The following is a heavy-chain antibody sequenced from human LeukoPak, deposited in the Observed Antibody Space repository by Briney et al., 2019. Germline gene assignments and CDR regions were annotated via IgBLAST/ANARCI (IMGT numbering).Heavy chain of an antibody. CDR2: IYSGGST. Sequence: GGSLRLSCAASGFTVSSNYMSWVRQAPGKGLEWVSVIYSGGSTYYADSVKGRFTISRDNSKNTLYLQMNSLRAEDTAVYYCARAQYCSGGSCYSGSDHWGQGTLVTVSS. CDR1: GFTVSSNY. CDR3: ARAQYCSGGSCYSGSDH. D-gene: IGHD2-15*01. V-gene: IGHV3-66*01. J-gene: IGHJ4*02.